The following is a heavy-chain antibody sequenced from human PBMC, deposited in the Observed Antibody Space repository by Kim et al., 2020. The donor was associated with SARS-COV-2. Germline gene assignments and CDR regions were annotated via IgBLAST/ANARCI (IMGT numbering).Heavy chain of an antibody. CDR1: GGSISSYY. CDR3: AREADMTTGSDY. CDR2: IYYSGST. D-gene: IGHD4-17*01. V-gene: IGHV4-59*01. Sequence: SETLSLTCTVSGGSISSYYWSWIRQPPGKGLEWIGYIYYSGSTNYNPSLKSRVTISVDTSKNQFSLKLSSVTAADTAVYYCAREADMTTGSDYWGQGTLVTVSS. J-gene: IGHJ4*02.